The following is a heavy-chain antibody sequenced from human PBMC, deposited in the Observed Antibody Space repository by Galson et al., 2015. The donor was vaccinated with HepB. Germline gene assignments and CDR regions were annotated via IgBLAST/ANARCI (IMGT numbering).Heavy chain of an antibody. D-gene: IGHD6-13*01. CDR1: GYSFTSYW. J-gene: IGHJ4*02. CDR3: ARHPGTGYSSSWHLFDY. V-gene: IGHV5-51*01. CDR2: IYPGDSDT. Sequence: QSGAEVKKPGESLKISCKGSGYSFTSYWIGWVRQMPGKGLEWMGIIYPGDSDTRYSPSFQGQVTISADKSINTAYLQWSSLKTSDTAMYYWARHPGTGYSSSWHLFDYWGQGTLVTASS.